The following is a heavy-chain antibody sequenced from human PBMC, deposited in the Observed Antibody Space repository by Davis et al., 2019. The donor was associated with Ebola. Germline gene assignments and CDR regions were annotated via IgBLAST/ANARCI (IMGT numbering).Heavy chain of an antibody. V-gene: IGHV4-59*01. CDR1: GGSFSDYY. CDR2: IYYSGST. D-gene: IGHD2-15*01. Sequence: SETLSLTCAVYGGSFSDYYWSWIRQPPGKGLEWIGYIYYSGSTNYNPSLKSRVTISVDTSKNQFSLKLSSVTAADTAVYYCARDPHALGYCSGGSCSTYGMDVWGQGTTVTVSS. CDR3: ARDPHALGYCSGGSCSTYGMDV. J-gene: IGHJ6*02.